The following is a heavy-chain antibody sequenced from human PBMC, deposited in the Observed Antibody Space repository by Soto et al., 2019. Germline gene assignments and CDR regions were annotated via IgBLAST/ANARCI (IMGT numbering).Heavy chain of an antibody. CDR3: ARGLEEWWKPTVI. CDR2: INGDGSST. CDR1: GFTFSSHW. J-gene: IGHJ3*02. V-gene: IGHV3-74*01. D-gene: IGHD2-15*01. Sequence: EVQLVESGGGLVQPGGSLRLSCAASGFTFSSHWMHWVRQAPGKGLVWVSRINGDGSSTTYADSVKGRFTISRDNAKSTLYLQMNSLRAGDTAVYYFARGLEEWWKPTVIWGQGTLVTVSS.